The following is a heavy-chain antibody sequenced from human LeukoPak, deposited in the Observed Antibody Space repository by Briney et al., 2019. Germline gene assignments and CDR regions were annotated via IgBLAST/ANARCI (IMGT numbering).Heavy chain of an antibody. Sequence: GGSLRLSCTASGFTFSSYSLNWVRQAPGKGLEWVSSVSTGSNYIYYSDSLKGRFTISRDNARNALYLQMNSLRAEDTAVYYCTRRRALAATGFGMDVWGQGTTVTVSS. CDR1: GFTFSSYS. CDR3: TRRRALAATGFGMDV. D-gene: IGHD6-13*01. V-gene: IGHV3-21*01. CDR2: VSTGSNYI. J-gene: IGHJ6*02.